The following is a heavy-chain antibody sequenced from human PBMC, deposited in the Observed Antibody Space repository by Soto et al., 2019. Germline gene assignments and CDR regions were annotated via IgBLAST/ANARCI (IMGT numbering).Heavy chain of an antibody. CDR3: AKGGWRGSYSWDYFDY. CDR2: ISYDGSNK. CDR1: GFTFSSYG. D-gene: IGHD1-26*01. Sequence: QVQLVESGGGVVQPGRSLRLSCAASGFTFSSYGMHWVRQAPGKGLEWVAVISYDGSNKYYADSVKGRFTISRDNSKNTLYLQMNSLGAEDTAVYYCAKGGWRGSYSWDYFDYWGQGTLVTVSS. J-gene: IGHJ4*02. V-gene: IGHV3-30*18.